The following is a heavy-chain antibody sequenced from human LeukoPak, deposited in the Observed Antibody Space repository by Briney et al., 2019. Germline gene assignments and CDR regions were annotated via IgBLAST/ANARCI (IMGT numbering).Heavy chain of an antibody. CDR1: GGSVSSGSYY. CDR3: ARGYCTNGVCYIVGRYYFDY. J-gene: IGHJ4*02. V-gene: IGHV4-39*07. CDR2: INHSGST. D-gene: IGHD2-8*01. Sequence: TSETLSLTCTVSGGSVSSGSYYWSWIRQPPGKGLEWIGEINHSGSTNYNPSLKSRVTISVDTSKNQFSLRLSSVTAADTAVYYCARGYCTNGVCYIVGRYYFDYWGQGTLVTVSS.